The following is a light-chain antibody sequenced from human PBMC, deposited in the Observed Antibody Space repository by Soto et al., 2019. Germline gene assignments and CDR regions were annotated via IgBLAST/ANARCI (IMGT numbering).Light chain of an antibody. CDR2: SNN. CDR1: SSNIGSNT. V-gene: IGLV1-44*01. CDR3: AAWDDSLKGWV. J-gene: IGLJ3*02. Sequence: QLVLAQPPSASGTPGQRVTISCSGSSSNIGSNTVNWYQQLPGTAPKVLIYSNNQRPSGVPDRFSGSKSGTSASLAISGLQSEDEADYYCAAWDDSLKGWVFGGGTKLTVL.